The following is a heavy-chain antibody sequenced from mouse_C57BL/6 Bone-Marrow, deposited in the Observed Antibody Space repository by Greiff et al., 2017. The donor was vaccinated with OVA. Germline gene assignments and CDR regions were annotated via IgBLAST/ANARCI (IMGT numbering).Heavy chain of an antibody. D-gene: IGHD2-1*01. CDR2: ISSGGDYI. J-gene: IGHJ4*01. CDR3: TRLLDAMDY. V-gene: IGHV5-9-1*02. CDR1: GFPFSSYA. Sequence: DVQLVESGAGLVKPGGSLKLSCAASGFPFSSYAMSWVRQTPEKRLEWVAYISSGGDYIYYADTVKGRFTISRDNARNTLYLQMSSLKSEDTAMYYCTRLLDAMDYWGQGTSVTVSS.